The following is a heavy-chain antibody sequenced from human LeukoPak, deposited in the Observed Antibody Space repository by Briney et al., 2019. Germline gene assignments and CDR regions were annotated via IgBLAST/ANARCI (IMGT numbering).Heavy chain of an antibody. D-gene: IGHD5-12*01. CDR1: GFTFNSYW. J-gene: IGHJ3*02. CDR3: VRGGYFHGFDI. CDR2: IDIDGTDT. V-gene: IGHV3-74*01. Sequence: GESLRLSCGASGFTFNSYWFHWVRQAPGKGLVWVSRIDIDGTDTIYADSVKGRFAISRDNAKNTLYLQMDSLRAEDTAVYYCVRGGYFHGFDIWGQGTMVTVSS.